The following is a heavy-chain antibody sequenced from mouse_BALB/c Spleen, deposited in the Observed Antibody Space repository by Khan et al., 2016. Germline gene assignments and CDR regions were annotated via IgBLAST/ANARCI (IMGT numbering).Heavy chain of an antibody. CDR2: ISSGSSNI. Sequence: EVELVESGGGLVQPGGSRKLSCAASGFTFSSFGMNWVRQAPEKGLEWVAYISSGSSNIYYADTVKGRFTISRDNPENTLFLQMTSLRSEDTAMYYCARCDVDNYAMDYWGQGTSVTVSS. CDR1: GFTFSSFG. CDR3: ARCDVDNYAMDY. V-gene: IGHV5-17*02. J-gene: IGHJ4*01.